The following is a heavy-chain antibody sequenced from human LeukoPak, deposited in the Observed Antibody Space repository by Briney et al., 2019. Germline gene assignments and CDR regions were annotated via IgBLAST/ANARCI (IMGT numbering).Heavy chain of an antibody. CDR1: GGSISSGSYY. V-gene: IGHV4-61*02. Sequence: SETLSLTCTVSGGSISSGSYYWSWIRQPAGKGLEWIGRIYTSGSTNYNTSLKSRVTISIDTSKKQFSLKLSSVTAADTAVYYCASEYSYGQFDYGGQGTVVTVSS. D-gene: IGHD5-18*01. J-gene: IGHJ4*02. CDR2: IYTSGST. CDR3: ASEYSYGQFDY.